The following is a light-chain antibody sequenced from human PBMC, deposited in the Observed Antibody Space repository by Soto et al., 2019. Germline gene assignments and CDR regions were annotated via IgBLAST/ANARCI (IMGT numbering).Light chain of an antibody. J-gene: IGKJ5*01. Sequence: AIRMTQSPSSLSASTGDRATITCRASQGISSYLAWYQQKPGKAPKLLIYAASTLQSGVPSRFSGSGSGTDFTLTISCLQSEDFAIYYCQQHYSYPITFGQGTRVEIK. CDR1: QGISSY. CDR3: QQHYSYPIT. CDR2: AAS. V-gene: IGKV1-8*01.